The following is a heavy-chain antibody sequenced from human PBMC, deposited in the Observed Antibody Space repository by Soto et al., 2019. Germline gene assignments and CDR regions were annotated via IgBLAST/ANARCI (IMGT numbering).Heavy chain of an antibody. CDR2: IYPDELRT. J-gene: IGHJ6*02. V-gene: IGHV5-51*01. CDR3: ARAVTTYYYYGMDV. Sequence: PGESLKISCKGSGYSFTKYWIGWVRQMPGQGLEWMGIIYPDELRTMYSPSFQGQVTISVDKSINTAYLRWSSLKASDTAMYYCARAVTTYYYYGMDVWGQGTTVTVSS. CDR1: GYSFTKYW. D-gene: IGHD4-17*01.